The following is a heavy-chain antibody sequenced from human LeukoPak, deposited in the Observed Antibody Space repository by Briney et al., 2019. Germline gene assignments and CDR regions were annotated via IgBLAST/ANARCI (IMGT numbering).Heavy chain of an antibody. CDR1: GYTFTSYG. J-gene: IGHJ4*02. V-gene: IGHV1-18*01. CDR3: ARDLVFGTYYYDSSGGAKDY. Sequence: ASVKVSCKASGYTFTSYGISWVRQAPGQGLEWMGWISAYNGNTNYAQKLQGRVTMTSDTSTSTAYMGLRSLRSDDTAVYYCARDLVFGTYYYDSSGGAKDYWGQGTLVSVSS. CDR2: ISAYNGNT. D-gene: IGHD3-22*01.